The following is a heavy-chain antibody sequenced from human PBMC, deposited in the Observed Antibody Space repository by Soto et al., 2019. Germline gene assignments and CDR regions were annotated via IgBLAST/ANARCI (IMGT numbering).Heavy chain of an antibody. D-gene: IGHD1-26*01. CDR1: GGDFNSYS. V-gene: IGHV1-69*06. CDR2: LIPMYETT. J-gene: IGHJ4*02. Sequence: QVQLVQSGAAVKRPGSSVRVSCKASGGDFNSYSLNWVRQAPGQGREWIGELIPMYETTEYSQRFQGTVTITADKSTSTAYMELNSLRLDDTAVYYCARSFYTGSGGPFDYWGQGTLVTVSS. CDR3: ARSFYTGSGGPFDY.